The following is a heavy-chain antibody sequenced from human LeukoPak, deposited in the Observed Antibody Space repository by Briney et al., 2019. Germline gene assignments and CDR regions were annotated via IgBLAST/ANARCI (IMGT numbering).Heavy chain of an antibody. V-gene: IGHV3-30*04. CDR1: GFTFGSYA. CDR2: ISYDGSNK. CDR3: AKERHYYDSNGYSLDY. D-gene: IGHD3-22*01. Sequence: PGGSLRLSCAASGFTFGSYAMHWVRQAPGKGLEWVAVISYDGSNKYSADSVKGRFTISRDNSKNTLYLQMNSLGGEDTAVYYCAKERHYYDSNGYSLDYWGLGTLVTVSS. J-gene: IGHJ4*02.